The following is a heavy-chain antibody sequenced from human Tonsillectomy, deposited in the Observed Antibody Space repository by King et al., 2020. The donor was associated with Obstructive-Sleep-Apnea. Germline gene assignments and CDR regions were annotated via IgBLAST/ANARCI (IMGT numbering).Heavy chain of an antibody. J-gene: IGHJ4*02. CDR1: GYSISSGYY. V-gene: IGHV4-38-2*02. Sequence: VQLQESGPGLVKPSETLSLTCTVSGYSISSGYYWGWIRQPPGKGLEWIGSIYHSGSTYYNPSLKSRVTISVDTSKNQFSLKLSSVTAADTAVYYCARDPTGGWLFDYWGQGTLVTVSS. D-gene: IGHD2-8*02. CDR3: ARDPTGGWLFDY. CDR2: IYHSGST.